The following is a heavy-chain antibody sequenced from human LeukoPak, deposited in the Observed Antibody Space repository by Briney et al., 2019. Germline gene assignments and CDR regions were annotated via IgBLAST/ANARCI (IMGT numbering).Heavy chain of an antibody. V-gene: IGHV3-9*01. J-gene: IGHJ5*02. CDR1: GFTFDDYA. Sequence: GGSLRLPCAASGFTFDDYAMHWVRQAPGKGLEWVSGISWNSGSIGYADSVKGRFTISRDNAKNSLYLQMNSLRAEDTALYYCAKGRDKYQLLSKNWFDPWGQGTLVTVSS. D-gene: IGHD2-2*01. CDR3: AKGRDKYQLLSKNWFDP. CDR2: ISWNSGSI.